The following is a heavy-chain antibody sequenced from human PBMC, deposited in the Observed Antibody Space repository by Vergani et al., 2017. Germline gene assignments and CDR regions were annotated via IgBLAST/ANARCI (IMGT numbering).Heavy chain of an antibody. CDR2: LSTTGGA. D-gene: IGHD5-18*01. CDR1: GVSVPDYN. CDR3: AGDTHSRQSAHR. V-gene: IGHV4-4*09. J-gene: IGHJ5*02. Sequence: QAQLQESGPGLVKPSETLSLTCHVFGVSVPDYNCNWIRQAPGKGLEWIGSLSTTGGATHASHKPSLKSRVSISVVTSKGQFALGLTSVTAADSAIHYCAGDTHSRQSAHRWGQRLLVSVYS.